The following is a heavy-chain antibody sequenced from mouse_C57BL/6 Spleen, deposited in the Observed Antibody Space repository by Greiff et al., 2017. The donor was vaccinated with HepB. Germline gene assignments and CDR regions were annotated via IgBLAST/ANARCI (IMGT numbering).Heavy chain of an antibody. J-gene: IGHJ3*01. D-gene: IGHD4-1*01. CDR2: ILPGSGST. V-gene: IGHV1-9*01. CDR1: GYTFTGYW. Sequence: QVQLQQSGAELMKPGASVKLSCKATGYTFTGYWIEWIKQRPGHGLEWIGEILPGSGSTNYNEKFKGKATFTADTSSNTAYMQLSSLTTEDSAIYYGATLELTGTSWFAYWGQGTLVTVSA. CDR3: ATLELTGTSWFAY.